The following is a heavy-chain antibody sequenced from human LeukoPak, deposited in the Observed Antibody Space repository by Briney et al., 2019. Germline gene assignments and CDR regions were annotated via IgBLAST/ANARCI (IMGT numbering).Heavy chain of an antibody. J-gene: IGHJ4*02. CDR3: AKDREGVTIFGVVILYFDY. CDR1: GFTFSSYG. V-gene: IGHV3-30*02. CDR2: IRYDGSNK. Sequence: GGSLRLSCAASGFTFSSYGMHWVRQAPGKGLEWVAFIRYDGSNKYYADSVKGRFTISRDNSKNTLYLQMNSLRAEDTAVYYCAKDREGVTIFGVVILYFDYWGQGTLVTVSS. D-gene: IGHD3-3*01.